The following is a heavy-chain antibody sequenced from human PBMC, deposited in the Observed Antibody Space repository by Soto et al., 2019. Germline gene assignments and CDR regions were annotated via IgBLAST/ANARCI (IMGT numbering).Heavy chain of an antibody. J-gene: IGHJ4*02. CDR1: GDSISTDY. CDR3: ARDYPIFDH. CDR2: IYYGGST. V-gene: IGHV4-4*08. Sequence: SETLSLTCTVSGDSISTDYWSWIRQSPGKGLEWIGFIYYGGSTNYNPSLKSRVTISVDTPKNQFSLKLSSVTAADTAVYYCARDYPIFDHWGQGTLVTVSS.